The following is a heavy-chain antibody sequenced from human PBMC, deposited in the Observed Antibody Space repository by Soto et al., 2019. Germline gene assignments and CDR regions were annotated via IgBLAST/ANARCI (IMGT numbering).Heavy chain of an antibody. CDR2: INSDGIRT. D-gene: IGHD1-7*01. CDR3: ARDIGNYDRYYLDY. V-gene: IGHV3-74*01. CDR1: GFTLSSYW. Sequence: EVQLVESGGGLVQPGGSLRLSCAASGFTLSSYWMHWVRQVPGKGLMCVSRINSDGIRTNYANSVKGRFTISRDNAKSTLYLQMNSLRAEDTAVYYCARDIGNYDRYYLDYWGQGTLVTVSS. J-gene: IGHJ4*02.